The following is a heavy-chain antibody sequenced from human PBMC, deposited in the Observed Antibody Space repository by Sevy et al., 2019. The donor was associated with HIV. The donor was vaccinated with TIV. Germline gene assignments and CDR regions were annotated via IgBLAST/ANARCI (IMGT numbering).Heavy chain of an antibody. CDR1: GFTFSSYW. D-gene: IGHD3-16*01. J-gene: IGHJ4*02. V-gene: IGHV3-74*01. CDR2: INSDGRST. Sequence: GGSLRLSCAASGFTFSSYWMHWVRQAPGKGLVWVSRINSDGRSTNYADSVKGRFTISRDNAKNTLYLQMNGLRAEDTAVYYCARGGRGRDFDYWGRGTLVAFSA. CDR3: ARGGRGRDFDY.